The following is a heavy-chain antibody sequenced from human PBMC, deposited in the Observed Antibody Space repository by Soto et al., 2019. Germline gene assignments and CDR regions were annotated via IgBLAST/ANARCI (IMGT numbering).Heavy chain of an antibody. J-gene: IGHJ6*02. V-gene: IGHV1-3*01. CDR2: INGGNGNT. D-gene: IGHD3-9*01. CDR1: GYTFRNYA. CDR3: ARDGPIYDILSARYFYGMDV. Sequence: ASVKVSCKANGYTFRNYAMDWVRQAPGQGLEWMGWINGGNGNTKYSQKFQGRVTITRDTSASTAYMELSSLSSEDTAVYYCARDGPIYDILSARYFYGMDVWGQGTTVTVSS.